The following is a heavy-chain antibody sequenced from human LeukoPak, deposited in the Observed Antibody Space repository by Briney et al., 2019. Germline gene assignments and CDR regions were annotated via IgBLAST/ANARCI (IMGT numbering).Heavy chain of an antibody. V-gene: IGHV3-23*01. CDR3: AKGSSGYFVDL. CDR2: ISNDGGGT. CDR1: GFIFNSYG. Sequence: GGSLRVSCAASGFIFNSYGLIWVRQAPGKGLEWVSAISNDGGGTNYADFVKGRFTISRDNSKNTLFLQMNSLRAEDTALYYCAKGSSGYFVDLWGQGTLVTVSS. J-gene: IGHJ5*02. D-gene: IGHD3-22*01.